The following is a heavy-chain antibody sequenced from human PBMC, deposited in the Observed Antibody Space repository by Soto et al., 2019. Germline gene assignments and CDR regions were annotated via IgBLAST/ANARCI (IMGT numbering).Heavy chain of an antibody. D-gene: IGHD3-10*01. Sequence: ASVKVSCKASGYTFTSYGISWVRQAPGQGLEWMGWTSAYNGNTNYAQKLQGRVTMTTDTSTSAAYMELRSLRSDDTAVYYCTSMVRGANFDYWGQGTLVTVSS. J-gene: IGHJ4*02. CDR3: TSMVRGANFDY. V-gene: IGHV1-18*01. CDR1: GYTFTSYG. CDR2: TSAYNGNT.